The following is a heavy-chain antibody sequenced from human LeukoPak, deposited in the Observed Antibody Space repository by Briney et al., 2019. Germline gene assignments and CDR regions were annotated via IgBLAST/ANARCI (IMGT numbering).Heavy chain of an antibody. Sequence: SETLSLTCTVSGYSISSGYYWGWIRQPPGKGLAWIGSIYHSGSTYYNPSLKSRVTISVDTSKNQFSLKLSSVTAADTAVYYCARVAYDILTGYPAYYFDYWGQGTLVTISS. CDR3: ARVAYDILTGYPAYYFDY. CDR1: GYSISSGYY. V-gene: IGHV4-38-2*02. CDR2: IYHSGST. J-gene: IGHJ4*02. D-gene: IGHD3-9*01.